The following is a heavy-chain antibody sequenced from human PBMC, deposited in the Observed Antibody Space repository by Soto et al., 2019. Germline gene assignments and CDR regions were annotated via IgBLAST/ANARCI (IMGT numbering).Heavy chain of an antibody. CDR3: TRSLRSITGTPTGGAQNDY. J-gene: IGHJ4*02. Sequence: EMQLVESGGDLVKPGGSLRLSCAGAGFSFFSYTMTWVRQAPGKGLEWVSSISSDNKYIYYADSVKGRFTISRDNAKSSLFLQRNSLRADDTAVYYCTRSLRSITGTPTGGAQNDYWGQGALVTVSS. CDR2: ISSDNKYI. CDR1: GFSFFSYT. V-gene: IGHV3-21*01. D-gene: IGHD1-7*01.